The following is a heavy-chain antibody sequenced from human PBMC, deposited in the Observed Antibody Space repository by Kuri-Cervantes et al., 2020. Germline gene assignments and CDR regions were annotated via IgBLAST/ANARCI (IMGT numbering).Heavy chain of an antibody. CDR2: ISSSGSTI. CDR1: VFTFSDYY. V-gene: IGHV3-11*01. CDR3: AKDIRSVVVVGYGMDV. Sequence: GGSLRHSCAASVFTFSDYYMSWLRQAPGKGLEWVSYISSSGSTIFYADSVKGRFTISRDNSKNSLYLQMNSLRTEDTALYYCAKDIRSVVVVGYGMDVWGQGTTVTVSS. J-gene: IGHJ6*02. D-gene: IGHD2-15*01.